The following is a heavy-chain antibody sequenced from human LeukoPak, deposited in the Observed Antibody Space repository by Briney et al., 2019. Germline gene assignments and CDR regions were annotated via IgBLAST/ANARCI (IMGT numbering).Heavy chain of an antibody. J-gene: IGHJ4*02. Sequence: TSGTLSLTCTVSGYSISSGYYWGWIRQPPGKGLEWIGSIYHSGSTYYNPSLKSRVTISVDTSKNQFSLKLSSVTAADTAVYYCARADLDSCSGGSCHIPFDYWGQGTLVTVSS. V-gene: IGHV4-38-2*02. CDR1: GYSISSGYY. CDR2: IYHSGST. D-gene: IGHD2-15*01. CDR3: ARADLDSCSGGSCHIPFDY.